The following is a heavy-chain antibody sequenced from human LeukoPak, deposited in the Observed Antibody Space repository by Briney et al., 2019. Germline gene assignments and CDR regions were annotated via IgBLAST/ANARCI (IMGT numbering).Heavy chain of an antibody. D-gene: IGHD5-12*01. CDR2: IYTSGST. CDR1: GGSISSYY. J-gene: IGHJ6*02. V-gene: IGHV4-4*07. CDR3: ARDLQRGYSGYDLYYYYGMDV. Sequence: ASETLSLTCTVSGGSISSYYWSWIRQPAGEGLEWIGRIYTSGSTNYNPSLKSRVTMSVDTSKNQFSLKLSSVTAADTAVYYCARDLQRGYSGYDLYYYYGMDVWGQGTTVTVSS.